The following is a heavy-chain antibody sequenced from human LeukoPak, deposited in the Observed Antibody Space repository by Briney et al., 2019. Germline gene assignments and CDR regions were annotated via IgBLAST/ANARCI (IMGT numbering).Heavy chain of an antibody. D-gene: IGHD3-10*01. V-gene: IGHV3-23*01. CDR2: ITTGGTDT. CDR1: RFTFSSYV. J-gene: IGHJ5*02. Sequence: GGTLRLSCAASRFTFSSYVMSWVRQAPAKGLEWVSTITTGGTDTYYADSVKGRFTISRDNSKNTLYLQMNSLRAEDTAVYYCAKDPWFGESWGQGTLVTVSS. CDR3: AKDPWFGES.